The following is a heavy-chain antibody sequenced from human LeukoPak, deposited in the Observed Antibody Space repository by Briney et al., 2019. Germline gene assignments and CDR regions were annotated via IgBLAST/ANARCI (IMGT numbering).Heavy chain of an antibody. CDR1: GDSISSGGYY. CDR2: IYYSGST. V-gene: IGHV4-31*03. CDR3: ARANYYDSSGPPSGLDY. Sequence: PSETLSLTCTVSGDSISSGGYYWSWLRQHPGKGLEWIGYIYYSGSTYYNPSLKSRVTISVDTSKNQFSLKLSSVTAADTAVYYCARANYYDSSGPPSGLDYWGQGTLVTVSS. J-gene: IGHJ4*02. D-gene: IGHD3-22*01.